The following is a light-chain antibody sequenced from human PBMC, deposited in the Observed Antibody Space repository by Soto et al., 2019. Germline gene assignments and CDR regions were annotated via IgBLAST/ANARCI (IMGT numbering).Light chain of an antibody. CDR2: DAS. J-gene: IGKJ1*01. V-gene: IGKV1-5*02. CDR1: QSISSW. CDR3: QQYNSWT. Sequence: SQYTSTLSAPLGDRGPIICRASQSISSWLAWYQQKPGKAPKLLIYDASSLESGVPSRFSGSGSGTEFTLTISSLQPDDFATYYCQQYNSWTFGQG.